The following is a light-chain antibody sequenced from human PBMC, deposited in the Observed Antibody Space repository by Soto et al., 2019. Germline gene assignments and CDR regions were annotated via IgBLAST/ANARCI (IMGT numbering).Light chain of an antibody. J-gene: IGLJ1*01. CDR3: SSYTSSSTLV. Sequence: QSVLAQPASVSGSPGQSISISCTGSSSDGGGDNYVSWDQQHPGKAPKLMIYDVGNRPSGVSNRFSGSKSGNTASLTISGLQAEDTPYHYRSSYTSSSTLVFGTGTKVTVL. V-gene: IGLV2-14*01. CDR2: DVG. CDR1: SSDGGGDNY.